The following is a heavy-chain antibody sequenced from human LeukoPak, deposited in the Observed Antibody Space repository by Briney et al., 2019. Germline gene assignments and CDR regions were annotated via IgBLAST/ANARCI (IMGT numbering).Heavy chain of an antibody. J-gene: IGHJ3*02. V-gene: IGHV3-48*01. D-gene: IGHD3-22*01. CDR3: ARALYYYDSSGYYSGDAFDI. CDR2: ISSSSSTI. CDR1: GFTFSSYS. Sequence: GGSLRLSCAASGFTFSSYSMNWVRRAPGKGLEWVSDISSSSSTIYYADSVKGRFTISRDNAKNSLYLQMNSLRAEDTAVYYCARALYYYDSSGYYSGDAFDIWGQGTMVTVSS.